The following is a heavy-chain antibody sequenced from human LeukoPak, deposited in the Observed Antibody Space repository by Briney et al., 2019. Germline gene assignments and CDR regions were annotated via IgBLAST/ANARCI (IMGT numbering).Heavy chain of an antibody. D-gene: IGHD6-13*01. CDR2: ISGSGGST. V-gene: IGHV3-23*01. J-gene: IGHJ4*02. Sequence: QAGGSLRLSCAASGFTFSSYAMSWVRQAPGKGLEWVSAISGSGGSTYYADSVKGRFTISRDNSKNTLYLQMNSLRAEDTAVYYCAKDLQQLVRLVHSLFDYWGQGTLVTVSS. CDR3: AKDLQQLVRLVHSLFDY. CDR1: GFTFSSYA.